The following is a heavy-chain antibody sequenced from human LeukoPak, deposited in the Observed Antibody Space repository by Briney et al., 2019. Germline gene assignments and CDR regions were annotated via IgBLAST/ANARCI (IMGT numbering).Heavy chain of an antibody. J-gene: IGHJ5*02. D-gene: IGHD3-9*01. Sequence: SETLSLTCTVSGGSIRSYYWSWIRQPPGKGPEWIAYISNTGSTNYNPSLKSRVTISEDTSQNQFSLKLTSVTAADTAVYYCARLAPAFTGYANWLDPWGQGTLVTVSS. CDR1: GGSIRSYY. CDR2: ISNTGST. CDR3: ARLAPAFTGYANWLDP. V-gene: IGHV4-59*08.